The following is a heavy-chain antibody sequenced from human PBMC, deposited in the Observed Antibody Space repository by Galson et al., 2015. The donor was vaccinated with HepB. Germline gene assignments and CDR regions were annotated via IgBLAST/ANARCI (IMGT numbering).Heavy chain of an antibody. J-gene: IGHJ6*03. Sequence: SVKVSCKASGYTFTSYAMHWVRQAPGQRLEWMGWINAGSGNTNYAQKFQERVTITRDMSTSTAYMELSSLRSEDTAVYYCAAHPSMGYYSVSYYYYYMDVWGKGTTVTVSS. V-gene: IGHV1-58*02. CDR2: INAGSGNT. CDR1: GYTFTSYA. D-gene: IGHD1-26*01. CDR3: AAHPSMGYYSVSYYYYYMDV.